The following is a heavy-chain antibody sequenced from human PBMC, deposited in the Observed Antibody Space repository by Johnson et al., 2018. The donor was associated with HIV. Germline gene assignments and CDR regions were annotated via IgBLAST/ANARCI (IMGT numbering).Heavy chain of an antibody. V-gene: IGHV3-20*04. CDR3: ARATGIAVAGGSFDV. Sequence: VQLVESGGGVVRPGGSLRVSCAASGFTFDDYGMNWVRQAPGKGLEWVSGINWNGDSTGYAASVKGRFPISRDNAKNSLYLQMKSLIAEDTALSYCARATGIAVAGGSFDVWGRGTMVTVSS. D-gene: IGHD6-19*01. CDR1: GFTFDDYG. J-gene: IGHJ3*01. CDR2: INWNGDST.